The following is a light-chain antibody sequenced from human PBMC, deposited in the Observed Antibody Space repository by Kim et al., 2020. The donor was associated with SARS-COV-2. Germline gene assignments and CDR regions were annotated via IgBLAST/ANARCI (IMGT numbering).Light chain of an antibody. J-gene: IGKJ4*01. CDR3: QQYSNWPLLT. Sequence: SPGERATLSCRASQSVSSYLAWYQQKPGQAPRLLIYGASTRATGIPARFSVSGSGTEFTLTISSLQSEDFAVYYCQQYSNWPLLTFGGGTKVDIK. CDR2: GAS. CDR1: QSVSSY. V-gene: IGKV3-15*01.